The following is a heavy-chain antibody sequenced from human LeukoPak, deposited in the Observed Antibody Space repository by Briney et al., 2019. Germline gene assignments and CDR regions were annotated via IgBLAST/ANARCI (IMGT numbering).Heavy chain of an antibody. CDR1: GYTFTGYY. Sequence: ASVKVSCKASGYTFTGYYMHWVRQAPGQGLEWMGWINPNSGGTNYSQKFQGRVTMMRDTSTSTAYMELSRLRSDDTAVYYCARRYYYGSGSYFDYWGQGTLVTVSS. D-gene: IGHD3-10*01. CDR3: ARRYYYGSGSYFDY. J-gene: IGHJ4*02. CDR2: INPNSGGT. V-gene: IGHV1-2*02.